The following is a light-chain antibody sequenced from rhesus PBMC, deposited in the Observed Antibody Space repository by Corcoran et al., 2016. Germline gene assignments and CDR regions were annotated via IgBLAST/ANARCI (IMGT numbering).Light chain of an antibody. J-gene: IGLJ1*01. CDR3: SSYAGSNTFI. V-gene: IGLV2-23*01. CDR1: GSDIGGYNY. CDR2: DVT. Sequence: QAALTQPPSVSGSPGQSVTISCTGTGSDIGGYNYVSWYQQHPGKAPKLMIYDVTKRPSGVSDRFSGSKSGNTASLTISGLQADDESDYYCSSYAGSNTFIFGAGTRLAVL.